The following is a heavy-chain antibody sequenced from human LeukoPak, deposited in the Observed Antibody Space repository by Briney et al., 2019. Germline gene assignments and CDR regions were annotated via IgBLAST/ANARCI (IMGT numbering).Heavy chain of an antibody. J-gene: IGHJ6*02. V-gene: IGHV3-9*01. CDR3: AKGLGRDYYYGMDV. Sequence: GGSLRLSCAASGFTFDDYAMHWVRHAPGKGLEWVSGISWNSGSIGYADSVKGRFTISRDNAKNSLYLQTNSLRAEDTALYYCAKGLGRDYYYGMDVWGQGTTVTVSS. CDR2: ISWNSGSI. D-gene: IGHD1-26*01. CDR1: GFTFDDYA.